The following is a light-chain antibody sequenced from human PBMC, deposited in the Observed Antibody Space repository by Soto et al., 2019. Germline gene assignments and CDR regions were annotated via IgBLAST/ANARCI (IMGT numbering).Light chain of an antibody. V-gene: IGKV1-39*01. Sequence: DIQMTQSPSSLSASVGDRVTITCRASQSISSYLNWYQQKPGKAPKLLIYAASSLQSGVPSRFSGSGSGTDFTLTISSLQPDDFAAYYCQQSYSTPRTFGLWTKLEIK. J-gene: IGKJ2*01. CDR2: AAS. CDR3: QQSYSTPRT. CDR1: QSISSY.